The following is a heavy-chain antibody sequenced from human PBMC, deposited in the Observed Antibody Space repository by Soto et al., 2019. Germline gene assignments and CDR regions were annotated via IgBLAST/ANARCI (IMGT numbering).Heavy chain of an antibody. CDR1: GYTFTSYG. CDR3: TINDPTVLVATTSRQFDP. J-gene: IGHJ5*02. V-gene: IGHV1-18*01. CDR2: ISAYNGNT. Sequence: QVQLVQSGAEVKKPGASVKVSCKASGYTFTSYGISWVRQAPGQGLEWMGWISAYNGNTNYAQKLQVRVTMTTNTYTSTASMELRSLRSDDTAVYYRTINDPTVLVATTSRQFDPWGQGTLVTVSS. D-gene: IGHD5-12*01.